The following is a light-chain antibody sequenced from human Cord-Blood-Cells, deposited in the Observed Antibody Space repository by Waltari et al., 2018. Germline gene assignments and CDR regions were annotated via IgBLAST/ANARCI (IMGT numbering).Light chain of an antibody. CDR2: GKN. V-gene: IGLV3-19*01. CDR3: NSRDSSGNV. J-gene: IGLJ1*01. CDR1: SLRSYY. Sequence: SSELTQDPAVSVALGQTVRITCQGDSLRSYYASWYQQKPGQAPVLVIYGKNNRPLGIPDRFSGSSSGNTASLTITGAQAEDEADYYCNSRDSSGNVFGTGTKVTVL.